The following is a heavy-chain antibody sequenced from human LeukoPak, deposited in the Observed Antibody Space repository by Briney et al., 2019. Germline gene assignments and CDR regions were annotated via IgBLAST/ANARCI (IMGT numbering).Heavy chain of an antibody. J-gene: IGHJ6*02. D-gene: IGHD1-26*01. V-gene: IGHV4-34*01. Sequence: SETLSLTCAVYGRSFSGYYWSWIRQPPGKGLEWIGEINHSGSTNYNPSLKSRVTISVDTSKNQFSLKLSSVTAADTAVYYCGGGLVGATKPVRARRPYGMDVWGQGTTVTVSS. CDR3: GGGLVGATKPVRARRPYGMDV. CDR2: INHSGST. CDR1: GRSFSGYY.